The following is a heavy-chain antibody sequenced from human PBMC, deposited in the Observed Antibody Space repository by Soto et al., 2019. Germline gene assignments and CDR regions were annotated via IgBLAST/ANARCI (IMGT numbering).Heavy chain of an antibody. CDR2: IKSTTDGGTT. Sequence: EVQLVESGGGLVKPGGSLRLSCAASGFTFSNAWMSWVRQAPGKGLEWVGRIKSTTDGGTTDYAATAKGRFTISREDSKNTLYLQMNSLKAEDTAVYYCTTGGWYSSSWYNDYWGQGTLVTVSS. D-gene: IGHD6-13*01. CDR1: GFTFSNAW. J-gene: IGHJ4*02. V-gene: IGHV3-15*01. CDR3: TTGGWYSSSWYNDY.